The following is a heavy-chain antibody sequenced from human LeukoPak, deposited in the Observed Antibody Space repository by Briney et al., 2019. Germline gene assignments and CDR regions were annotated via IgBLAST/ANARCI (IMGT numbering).Heavy chain of an antibody. CDR2: INHSGST. J-gene: IGHJ6*02. CDR1: GGSFSGYY. CDR3: ARETVRGVIGYGMDV. V-gene: IGHV4-34*01. Sequence: SETLSLTCAVYGGSFSGYYWSWIRQPPGKGLEWIGEINHSGSTNYNPSLKSRVTISVDTSKNQFSLKLSSVTAADTAVYYCARETVRGVIGYGMDVWGQGTTVTVSS. D-gene: IGHD3-10*01.